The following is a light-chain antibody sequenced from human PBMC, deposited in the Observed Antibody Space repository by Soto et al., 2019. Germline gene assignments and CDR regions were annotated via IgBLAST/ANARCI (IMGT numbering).Light chain of an antibody. J-gene: IGLJ3*02. CDR2: DVI. CDR1: SSDVGGYNY. V-gene: IGLV2-11*01. CDR3: CSYAGSSWV. Sequence: QSALTQPRSVSGSPGQSVTISCTGPSSDVGGYNYVSWYQQHPGKAPKLMIFDVIKRPSGVPDRFSGSKSGNTASLTISGLQAEDEADYYCCSYAGSSWVFGGGTKLTV.